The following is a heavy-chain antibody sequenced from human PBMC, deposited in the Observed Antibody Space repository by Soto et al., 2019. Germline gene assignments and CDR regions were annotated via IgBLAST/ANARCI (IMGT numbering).Heavy chain of an antibody. CDR2: IIPIFGTA. D-gene: IGHD3-22*01. J-gene: IGHJ4*02. CDR1: GGTFSSYA. CDR3: ARDPEYYYDSSGYYTEGHYFDY. V-gene: IGHV1-69*13. Sequence: ASVKVSCKASGGTFSSYAISWVRQAPGQGLEWMGGIIPIFGTANYAQKFQGRVTITADESTSTAYMELSSLRSEDTAVYYCARDPEYYYDSSGYYTEGHYFDYWGQGTLVTVSS.